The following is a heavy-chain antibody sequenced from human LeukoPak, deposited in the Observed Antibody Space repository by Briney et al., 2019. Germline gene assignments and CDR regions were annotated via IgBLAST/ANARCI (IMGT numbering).Heavy chain of an antibody. Sequence: GGSLRLSCAASGFTFSSYSMNWVRQAPGKGLEWVSSISSSSSSYIYYADSVNGRFTISRDNAKNSLYLQMNSLRAEDTAVYYCARVHSGAWSDCWGQGTLVTVSS. D-gene: IGHD6-19*01. J-gene: IGHJ4*02. CDR2: ISSSSSSYI. V-gene: IGHV3-21*01. CDR3: ARVHSGAWSDC. CDR1: GFTFSSYS.